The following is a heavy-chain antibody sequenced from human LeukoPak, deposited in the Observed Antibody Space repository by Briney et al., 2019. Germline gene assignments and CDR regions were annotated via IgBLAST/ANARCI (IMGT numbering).Heavy chain of an antibody. CDR1: GYTFTSYY. J-gene: IGHJ4*02. V-gene: IGHV1-46*01. CDR2: INPSGGST. D-gene: IGHD1-26*01. CDR3: ARSRSGSYYRGPRVSV. Sequence: ASVKVSCKASGYTFTSYYMHWVRQAPGQGLEWMGMINPSGGSTSYAQEFQGRVTITRDTSTSTVYMELSSLRSEDTAVYYCARSRSGSYYRGPRVSVWGQGTLVTVSS.